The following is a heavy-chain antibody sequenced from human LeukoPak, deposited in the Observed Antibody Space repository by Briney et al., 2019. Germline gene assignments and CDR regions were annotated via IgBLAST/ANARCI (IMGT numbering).Heavy chain of an antibody. Sequence: PSETLSLTCTVSGGSISSGGYYWSWIRQPPGKGLEWIGYIYHSGSTYYNPSLKSRVTISVDTSKNQFSLKLNSVTAADTAVYYCARLLWVAVAGTGYFDYWGQGTLVTVSS. CDR1: GGSISSGGYY. CDR2: IYHSGST. CDR3: ARLLWVAVAGTGYFDY. D-gene: IGHD6-19*01. J-gene: IGHJ4*02. V-gene: IGHV4-30-2*01.